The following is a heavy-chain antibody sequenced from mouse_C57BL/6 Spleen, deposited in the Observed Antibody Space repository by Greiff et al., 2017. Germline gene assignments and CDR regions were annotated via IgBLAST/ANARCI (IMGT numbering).Heavy chain of an antibody. D-gene: IGHD4-1*01. V-gene: IGHV1-82*01. CDR2: IYPGDGDT. Sequence: VQLQQSGPELVKPGASVKISCKASGYAFSSSWMNWVKQRPGKGLEWIGRIYPGDGDTTYNGKFKGKATLTADKSSSTAYMQLSSLTSEDSAVYFCARSWDDYWYFDVWGTGTTVTVSS. CDR1: GYAFSSSW. CDR3: ARSWDDYWYFDV. J-gene: IGHJ1*03.